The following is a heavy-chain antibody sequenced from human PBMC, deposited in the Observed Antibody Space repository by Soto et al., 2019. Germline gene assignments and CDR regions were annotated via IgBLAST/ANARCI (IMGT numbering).Heavy chain of an antibody. CDR2: INAGNGNT. V-gene: IGHV1-3*01. CDR3: ARDSGSSSGWLRYGMDV. CDR1: GYTFTSYA. D-gene: IGHD6-19*01. J-gene: IGHJ6*02. Sequence: ASVKVSCKASGYTFTSYAMHWVRQAPGQRLEWMGWINAGNGNTKYSQEFQGRVTITRDTSASTAYMELSSLRSEDTAVYYCARDSGSSSGWLRYGMDVWGQGTTVTVSS.